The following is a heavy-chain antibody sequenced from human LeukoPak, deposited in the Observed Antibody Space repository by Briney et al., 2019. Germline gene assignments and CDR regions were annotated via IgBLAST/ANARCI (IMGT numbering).Heavy chain of an antibody. CDR3: ARDRDDYGDYGAFDY. V-gene: IGHV1-24*01. D-gene: IGHD4-17*01. Sequence: ASVKVSCKVSGYTLTELSMHWVRQAPGKGLEWMGGLDPEDGELIYAQKFQGRVTMTEDTSTDTAYMELSRLRSDDTAVYYCARDRDDYGDYGAFDYWGQGTLVTVSS. J-gene: IGHJ4*02. CDR1: GYTLTELS. CDR2: LDPEDGEL.